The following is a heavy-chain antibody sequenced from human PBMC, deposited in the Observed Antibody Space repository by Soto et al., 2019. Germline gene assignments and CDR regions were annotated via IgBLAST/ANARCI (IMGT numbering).Heavy chain of an antibody. D-gene: IGHD5-18*01. Sequence: PSETLSLTCTVSGGPIRGSTYYWGWIRQPPGKGLEWIGSVFYSGSPYYNPSLESRLTISVGTSKNQFSLNLSSVTAADTAVYYCVRHHDRGYSYGDFDFWGQGTLVTVSS. CDR1: GGPIRGSTYY. CDR2: VFYSGSP. V-gene: IGHV4-39*01. CDR3: VRHHDRGYSYGDFDF. J-gene: IGHJ4*02.